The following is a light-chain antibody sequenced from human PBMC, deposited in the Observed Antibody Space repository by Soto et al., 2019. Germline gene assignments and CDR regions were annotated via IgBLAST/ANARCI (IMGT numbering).Light chain of an antibody. CDR1: SSDIGAYDY. V-gene: IGLV2-14*01. CDR3: CSSAYSILWL. J-gene: IGLJ3*02. Sequence: QSALTQPASVSGSPGQSITISCTGTSSDIGAYDYVSWYQQHPGKAPKLMIYGVTNRPSGVSNRFSGSKSGNTDSLTISGLQAEDEADYYCCSSAYSILWLFGGGTKLTVL. CDR2: GVT.